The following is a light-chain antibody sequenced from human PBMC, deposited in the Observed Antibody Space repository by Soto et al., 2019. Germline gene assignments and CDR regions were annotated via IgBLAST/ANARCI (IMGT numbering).Light chain of an antibody. Sequence: EIVLTQSPCTLSLSPGERATLSCRASQSVSSSYLAWYQQKPGQAPRLLIYGASSRATGIPDRFSGSGSGTDFTLTISRLEPEDFAVYYCQQYGSSWTFGQGTKGISN. CDR3: QQYGSSWT. V-gene: IGKV3-20*01. CDR2: GAS. CDR1: QSVSSSY. J-gene: IGKJ1*01.